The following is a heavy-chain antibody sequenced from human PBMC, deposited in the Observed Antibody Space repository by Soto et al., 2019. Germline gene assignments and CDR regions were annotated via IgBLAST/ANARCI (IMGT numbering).Heavy chain of an antibody. CDR3: ARELHTTSREDY. V-gene: IGHV3-30-3*01. CDR2: ISYDGGTQ. Sequence: GGSLRLSCAVSGFTLSAYAMHWIRQAPGKGLEWLAVISYDGGTQYYADSVKGRFIISRDTSKNMVYLQMNSLRDDDTAVYYCARELHTTSREDYWGQGTLVTVSS. D-gene: IGHD2-2*01. J-gene: IGHJ4*02. CDR1: GFTLSAYA.